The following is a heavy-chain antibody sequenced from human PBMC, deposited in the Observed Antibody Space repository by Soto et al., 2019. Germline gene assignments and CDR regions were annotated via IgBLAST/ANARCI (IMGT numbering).Heavy chain of an antibody. CDR1: GFTFSSYS. CDR2: ISSSSTI. V-gene: IGHV3-48*02. CDR3: ARAHYYDSSGYPSGGMDV. Sequence: GGSLRLSCAASGFTFSSYSMNWVRQAPGKGLEWVSYISSSSTIYYADSVKGRFTISRANAKNSLYLQMNSLRDEDTAVYYCARAHYYDSSGYPSGGMDVWGQGTTVTVSS. D-gene: IGHD3-22*01. J-gene: IGHJ6*02.